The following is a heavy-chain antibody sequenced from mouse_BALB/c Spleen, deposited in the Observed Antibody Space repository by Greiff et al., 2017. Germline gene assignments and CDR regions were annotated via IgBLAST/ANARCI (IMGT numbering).Heavy chain of an antibody. Sequence: VQLQQSGAELVRPGASVTLSCKASGYTFTDYEMHWVKQTPVHGLEWIGAIDPETGGTAYNQKFKGKATLTADKSSSTAYMELRSLTSEDSAVYYCTRPGSFDYWGQGTTLTVSS. CDR3: TRPGSFDY. CDR1: GYTFTDYE. CDR2: IDPETGGT. V-gene: IGHV1-15*01. D-gene: IGHD4-1*01. J-gene: IGHJ2*01.